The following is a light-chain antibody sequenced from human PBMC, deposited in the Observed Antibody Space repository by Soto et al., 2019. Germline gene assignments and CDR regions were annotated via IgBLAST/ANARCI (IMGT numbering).Light chain of an antibody. J-gene: IGLJ2*01. CDR3: CSCAGTRDV. CDR1: STAVGTYYL. V-gene: IGLV2-23*01. Sequence: QSALTQPASVSGSPGQSITISCTGVSTAVGTYYLVSWFQVHPGNTPHRIFFDGTKRTSVVSSRFSGSESGDTASLTISVGQADDEAHYYCCSCAGTRDVFGEGTKLTVL. CDR2: DGT.